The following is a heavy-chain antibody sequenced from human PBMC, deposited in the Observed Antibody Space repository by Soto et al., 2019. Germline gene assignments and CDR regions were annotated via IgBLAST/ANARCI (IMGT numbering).Heavy chain of an antibody. CDR3: TATFTYDAVGG. Sequence: LSCAASGFGFTNDWRSWVRQAKGKGLEWVGRIKGKADGVTTDYAPPVKDRFTISRDDSKYTVYLPMNSLKTADTAMYSCTATFTYDAVGGWGQGTTVIVFS. J-gene: IGHJ6*02. CDR2: IKGKADGVTT. D-gene: IGHD2-8*02. CDR1: GFGFTNDW. V-gene: IGHV3-15*01.